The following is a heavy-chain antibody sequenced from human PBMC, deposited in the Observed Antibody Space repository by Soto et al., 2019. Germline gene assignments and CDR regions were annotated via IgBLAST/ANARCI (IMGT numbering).Heavy chain of an antibody. D-gene: IGHD5-18*01. CDR3: TTDRVDTAMDFDY. Sequence: LRLSCAASGFTFSNAWMSWVRQAPGKGLEWVGRIKSKTDGGTTDYAAPVKGRFTISRDDSKNTLYLQMNSLKTEDTAVYYCTTDRVDTAMDFDYWGQGTLVTVSS. CDR1: GFTFSNAW. CDR2: IKSKTDGGTT. J-gene: IGHJ4*02. V-gene: IGHV3-15*01.